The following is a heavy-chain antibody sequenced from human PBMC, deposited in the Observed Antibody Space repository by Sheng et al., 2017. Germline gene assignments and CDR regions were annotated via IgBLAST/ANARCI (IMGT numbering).Heavy chain of an antibody. D-gene: IGHD6-19*01. CDR3: ARIKYSSSVFDD. CDR2: IYSSGST. J-gene: IGHJ4*02. CDR1: GGTIRNSSYY. Sequence: QLQLQEPGPGLVKPSETLSLTCTVSGGTIRNSSYYWGWIRQSPGKGLEWIGNIYSSGSTYYNPSLKSRISISVDTSKNQFSLKLSSVTAADTAVYYCARIKYSSSVFDDWGQGTLVTVSS. V-gene: IGHV4-39*07.